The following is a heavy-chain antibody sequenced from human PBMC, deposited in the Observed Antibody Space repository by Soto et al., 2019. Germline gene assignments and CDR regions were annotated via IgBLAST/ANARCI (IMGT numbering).Heavy chain of an antibody. D-gene: IGHD3-10*02. CDR3: ARNYVSVGYGMDV. Sequence: EVQLVESGGGLVKPGGSLRLSCAASGFIFSTYSMNWVRQAPGKGLEWVSTFSTSGSYIYYADSVKGRFTISRDDAKNSLCLQMNSLRAADTAVYYCARNYVSVGYGMDVWGPGTTVTVSS. V-gene: IGHV3-21*06. J-gene: IGHJ6*02. CDR2: FSTSGSYI. CDR1: GFIFSTYS.